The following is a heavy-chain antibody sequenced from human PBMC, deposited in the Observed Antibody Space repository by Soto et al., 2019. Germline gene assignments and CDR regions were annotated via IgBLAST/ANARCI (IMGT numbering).Heavy chain of an antibody. CDR1: GFTFDSYG. CDR2: IWYDGSNK. D-gene: IGHD6-19*01. V-gene: IGHV3-33*01. J-gene: IGHJ4*02. Sequence: QVQLVESGGDVVQPGRSLRLSCAASGFTFDSYGMHWVRQAPGKGLEWVAVIWYDGSNKYPADSVKGRFIISRDNSKNTVYLQMNSLRAEDTAVYYCARAPGGAVADLDYWGQGTLVTVSS. CDR3: ARAPGGAVADLDY.